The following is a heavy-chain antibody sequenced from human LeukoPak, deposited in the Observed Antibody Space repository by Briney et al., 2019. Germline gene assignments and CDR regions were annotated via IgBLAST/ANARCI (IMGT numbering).Heavy chain of an antibody. D-gene: IGHD3-16*01. CDR2: ISGSGGGT. Sequence: GGSLRLSCAASGFTFSSYAMNWVRQAPGKGLEWVSGISGSGGGTYYADSVEGRFTISRDSSNNTLYLQMNSLRAEDTAVYYCAKSIGVVNNFDYWGQGTLVTVSS. J-gene: IGHJ4*02. CDR3: AKSIGVVNNFDY. CDR1: GFTFSSYA. V-gene: IGHV3-23*01.